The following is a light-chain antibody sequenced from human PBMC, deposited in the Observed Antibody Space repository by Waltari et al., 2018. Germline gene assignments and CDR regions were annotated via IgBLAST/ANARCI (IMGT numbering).Light chain of an antibody. CDR1: QSLLHSDGRAR. Sequence: EIVMTQAPLSLSVTPGQPASMSCKSSQSLLHSDGRARLYWYLQKPDQSPQLLISEVSNRFSGVTERFSGSGSGTDFTLKISRVEAEDVGVYFCMQNIQLPTFGQGTKVEIE. CDR3: MQNIQLPT. CDR2: EVS. J-gene: IGKJ1*01. V-gene: IGKV2D-29*02.